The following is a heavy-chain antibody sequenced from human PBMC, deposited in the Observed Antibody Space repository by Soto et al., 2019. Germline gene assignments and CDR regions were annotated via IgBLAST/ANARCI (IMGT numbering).Heavy chain of an antibody. CDR3: ARHRLATNNIYFDS. Sequence: QVQLQESGPGLVKPSETLSLTCTVSGDSIDIYYWSWIRQAPGKGLEWIGYIYTSAITHYNPSLKSRLTISLDTPKQQVSLKLTSVTAADTAVYYCARHRLATNNIYFDSWGQGTLVTVTS. J-gene: IGHJ4*02. D-gene: IGHD5-12*01. CDR2: IYTSAIT. CDR1: GDSIDIYY. V-gene: IGHV4-59*01.